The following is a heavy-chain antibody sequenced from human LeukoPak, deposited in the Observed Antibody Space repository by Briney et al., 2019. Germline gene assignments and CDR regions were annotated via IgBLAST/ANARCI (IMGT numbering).Heavy chain of an antibody. Sequence: PGRSLRLSCAASGFTFSSYAMHWVRQAPGKGLEWVAVIWYDGSNKYYADSVKGRFTISRDNSKNTLYLQMNSLRAEDTAVYYCARDGTLGHSGYEVYYYYGMDVWGQGTTVTVSS. V-gene: IGHV3-33*08. J-gene: IGHJ6*02. D-gene: IGHD5-12*01. CDR1: GFTFSSYA. CDR2: IWYDGSNK. CDR3: ARDGTLGHSGYEVYYYYGMDV.